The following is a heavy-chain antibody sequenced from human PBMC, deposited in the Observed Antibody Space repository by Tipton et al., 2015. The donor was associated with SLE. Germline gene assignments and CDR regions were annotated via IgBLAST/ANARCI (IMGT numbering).Heavy chain of an antibody. V-gene: IGHV4-38-2*02. D-gene: IGHD3-16*01. Sequence: PGLVKPSETLSLTCTVSGYSLTSGYYWGWVRQSPGKGLEWIGEISHRGTTNYNPALTSRVTISGDPSKNQFSLRLTSVTAADTAVYYCVRDQVGVGDFDYWGQGALVTVSS. CDR1: GYSLTSGYY. CDR2: ISHRGTT. CDR3: VRDQVGVGDFDY. J-gene: IGHJ4*02.